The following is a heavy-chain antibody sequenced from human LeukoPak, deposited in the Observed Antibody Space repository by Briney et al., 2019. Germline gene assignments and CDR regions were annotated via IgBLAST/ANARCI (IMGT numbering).Heavy chain of an antibody. V-gene: IGHV1-46*01. J-gene: IGHJ4*02. D-gene: IGHD6-19*01. CDR1: GYTFTSYY. CDR2: INPSGGST. CDR3: ARDPPFRGNKAVAGTGNY. Sequence: ASVKVSCKASGYTFTSYYMHWVRQAPGQGLEWMGIINPSGGSTSYAQKFQGRVTMTRDMSTSTVYMELSSLRSEDTAVYYCARDPPFRGNKAVAGTGNYWGQGTLVTVSS.